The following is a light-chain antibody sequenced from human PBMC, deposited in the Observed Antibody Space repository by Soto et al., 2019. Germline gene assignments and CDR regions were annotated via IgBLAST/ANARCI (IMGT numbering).Light chain of an antibody. J-gene: IGLJ2*01. V-gene: IGLV3-21*02. CDR2: ADS. CDR3: HVWDSLSDR. CDR1: NIETKS. Sequence: SYELTQSPSVSVAPGQTAKITCGGNNIETKSVHWYQQKPGQAPVLVVYADSDRPSGIPERFSGSNSGNTATLTISRVTAGDEADYYCHVWDSLSDRFGGGTKLTVL.